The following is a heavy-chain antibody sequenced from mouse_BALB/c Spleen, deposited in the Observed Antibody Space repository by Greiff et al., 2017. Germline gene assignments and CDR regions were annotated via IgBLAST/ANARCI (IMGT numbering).Heavy chain of an antibody. J-gene: IGHJ4*01. V-gene: IGHV1S81*02. CDR3: ARINYGSSYHYAMDY. CDR1: GYTFTSYW. CDR2: INPSNGRT. D-gene: IGHD1-1*01. Sequence: QVQLQQSGAELVKPGASVKLSCKASGYTFTSYWMHWVKQRPGQGLEWIGEINPSNGRTNYNEKFKSKATLTVDKSSSTAYMQLSSLTSEDSAVYYCARINYGSSYHYAMDYWGQGTSVTVSS.